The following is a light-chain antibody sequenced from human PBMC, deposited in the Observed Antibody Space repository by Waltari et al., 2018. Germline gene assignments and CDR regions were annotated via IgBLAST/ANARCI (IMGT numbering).Light chain of an antibody. CDR3: QSYDSSNQDVV. J-gene: IGLJ2*01. CDR1: SGSIASTS. V-gene: IGLV6-57*01. Sequence: NFMLTHPPSVSESPGKTVTIPCTRGSGSIASTSVQWYQRRPGSSPTAVIYEDNQRPSGVPGRFSGTIDSSSNSASLTISGLKTEDEADYYCQSYDSSNQDVVYGGGTKLTVL. CDR2: EDN.